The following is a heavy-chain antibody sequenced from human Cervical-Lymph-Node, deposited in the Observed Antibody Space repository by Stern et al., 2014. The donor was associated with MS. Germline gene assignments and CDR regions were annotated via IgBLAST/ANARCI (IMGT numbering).Heavy chain of an antibody. D-gene: IGHD3-3*01. Sequence: QVQLQESGPGLVKPSQTLSLTCTVSGGSISSGDYYWSWIRQPPGKGLEWIGYLYYSGSTYYNPSLKSRVTISVDTSKNQCSLKLSSVTAADTAVYYCAREGSGYSYYYYYYVMDVWGQGTTVTVSS. CDR2: LYYSGST. V-gene: IGHV4-30-4*01. CDR3: AREGSGYSYYYYYYVMDV. J-gene: IGHJ6*02. CDR1: GGSISSGDYY.